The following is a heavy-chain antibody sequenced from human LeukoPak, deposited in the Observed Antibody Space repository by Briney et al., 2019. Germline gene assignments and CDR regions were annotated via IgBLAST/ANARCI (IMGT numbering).Heavy chain of an antibody. CDR1: GFTLSIYG. CDR2: IRYEGSNK. Sequence: PGGSLRLSCAASGFTLSIYGMHWVRHAPGKGLEGVAFIRYEGSNKNYADSVKGRFTISRDNSKNTLYLQMKSLRAEDTAVYYCAKAIRGYSYGGYDYWGEGTLVTVSP. V-gene: IGHV3-30*02. CDR3: AKAIRGYSYGGYDY. J-gene: IGHJ4*02. D-gene: IGHD5-18*01.